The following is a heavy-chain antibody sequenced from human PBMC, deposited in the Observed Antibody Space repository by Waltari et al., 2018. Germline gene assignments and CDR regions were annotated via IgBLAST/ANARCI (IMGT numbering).Heavy chain of an antibody. CDR3: ARGGQWKFDY. J-gene: IGHJ4*02. V-gene: IGHV4-34*01. CDR2: IKHSGKP. CDR1: GGAFSGYY. Sequence: QVQLQQWGAGLLKPSETLSLTCVVYGGAFSGYYWGWIRQSPGKGLGWVGEIKHSGKPNHNPAPQDAVTLFVDTSKNPFSLKVSSVTAADTAVYYCARGGQWKFDYWGQGTLVTVSS. D-gene: IGHD6-19*01.